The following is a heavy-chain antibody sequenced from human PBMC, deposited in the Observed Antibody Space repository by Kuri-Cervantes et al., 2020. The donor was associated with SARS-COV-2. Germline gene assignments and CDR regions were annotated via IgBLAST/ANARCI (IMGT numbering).Heavy chain of an antibody. CDR1: GYTFTGYY. CDR3: ARGWSGYSLYYFDY. D-gene: IGHD3-3*01. J-gene: IGHJ4*02. Sequence: ASVKVSCKASGYTFTGYYMHWVRQAPGQGLEWMGWINPNSGGTNYAQKFQGRATMTRDTSISTAYMELRSLRSDDTAVYYCARGWSGYSLYYFDYWGQGTLVTVSS. V-gene: IGHV1-2*02. CDR2: INPNSGGT.